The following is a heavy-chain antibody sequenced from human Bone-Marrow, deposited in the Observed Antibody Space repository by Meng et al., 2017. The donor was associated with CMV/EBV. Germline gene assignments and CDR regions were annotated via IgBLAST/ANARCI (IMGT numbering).Heavy chain of an antibody. Sequence: SGYTLTGYYMHWVRQAPGQGLEWMGWINPNSGGTNYAQKFQGRVTMTRDTSISTAYMELSRLRSDDTAVYYCARPIGAARGAYDFDYWGQGTLVTVSS. CDR3: ARPIGAARGAYDFDY. J-gene: IGHJ4*02. CDR2: INPNSGGT. D-gene: IGHD6-13*01. CDR1: GYTLTGYY. V-gene: IGHV1-2*02.